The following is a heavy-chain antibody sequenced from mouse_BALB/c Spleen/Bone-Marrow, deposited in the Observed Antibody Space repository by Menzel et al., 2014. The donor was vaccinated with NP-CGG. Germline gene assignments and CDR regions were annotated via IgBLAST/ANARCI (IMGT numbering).Heavy chain of an antibody. J-gene: IGHJ4*01. D-gene: IGHD2-4*01. CDR3: ARDLYYDYDVGAMDY. V-gene: IGHV2-9*02. CDR2: IWPGGST. CDR1: GFSLISYG. Sequence: QVQLKESGPGLEESSQSLSISCTVSGFSLISYGVHWIRQRPGKGLEWLGVIWPGGSTNYNSALMSRLSISKDNSKSQVFLKMNSLQSDETAMYYCARDLYYDYDVGAMDYWGQGTSVTVSS.